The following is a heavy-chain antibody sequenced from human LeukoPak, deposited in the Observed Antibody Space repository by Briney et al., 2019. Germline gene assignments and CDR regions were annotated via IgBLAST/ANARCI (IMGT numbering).Heavy chain of an antibody. J-gene: IGHJ4*02. CDR3: ARAYSGYEAFDY. CDR2: INPNSGGT. D-gene: IGHD5-12*01. V-gene: IGHV1-2*02. Sequence: GGSLRLSCAASGYTFTGYYIHWVRQAPGQGLEWMGWINPNSGGTNYAQKFQGRVTMTRDTSITYMELSRLRSDDTAVYYCARAYSGYEAFDYWGQGTLVTVSS. CDR1: GYTFTGYY.